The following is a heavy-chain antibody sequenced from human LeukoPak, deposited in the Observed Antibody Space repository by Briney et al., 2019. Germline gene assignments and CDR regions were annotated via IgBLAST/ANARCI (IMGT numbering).Heavy chain of an antibody. J-gene: IGHJ4*02. CDR1: RFSFSSYS. V-gene: IGHV3-21*01. CDR3: ARDARESSGRKFDY. Sequence: GGSLRLSCAASRFSFSSYSMNWVRQAPGKGLEWVSSISSSSTYIYYADLVKGRFTISRDNAKNSLSLQMNSLRAEDTAVYYRARDARESSGRKFDYWGQGTLVTVSS. D-gene: IGHD6-19*01. CDR2: ISSSSTYI.